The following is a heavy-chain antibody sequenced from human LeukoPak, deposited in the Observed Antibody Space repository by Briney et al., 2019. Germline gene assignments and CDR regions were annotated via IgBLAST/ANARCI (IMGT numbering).Heavy chain of an antibody. D-gene: IGHD3-10*01. V-gene: IGHV3-15*04. CDR3: TTYGSGRKFDY. J-gene: IGHJ4*02. CDR2: IESKTDGGTT. CDR1: GLTFSNYA. Sequence: PGRSLRLSCAASGLTFSNYAMHWVRQIPGKGLEWVGRIESKTDGGTTDYAAPVKGRFTISRDDSTNTLYLQMNSLKSEDTAVYYCTTYGSGRKFDYWGQGILVTVSS.